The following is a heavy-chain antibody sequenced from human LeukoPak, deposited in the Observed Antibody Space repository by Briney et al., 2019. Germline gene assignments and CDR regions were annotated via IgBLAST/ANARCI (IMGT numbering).Heavy chain of an antibody. Sequence: GGTLRLSCAASGFTFSSYGMSWVRQAPGKGLEWVSAISGSGGSTYYADSVKGRFTISRDNAKNSLYLQMNSLRAEDTAVYYCARDRGGSYSPLDYWGQGTLVTVSS. D-gene: IGHD1-26*01. J-gene: IGHJ4*02. CDR1: GFTFSSYG. CDR3: ARDRGGSYSPLDY. V-gene: IGHV3-23*01. CDR2: ISGSGGST.